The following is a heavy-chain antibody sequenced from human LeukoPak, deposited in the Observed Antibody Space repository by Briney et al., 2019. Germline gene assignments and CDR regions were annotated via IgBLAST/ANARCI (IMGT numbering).Heavy chain of an antibody. J-gene: IGHJ4*02. CDR1: DASIRGTFY. D-gene: IGHD2-15*01. Sequence: SETLSLTCALSDASIRGTFYWAWFRQPPGKALEWIGTVFHLQTVRTFSNPSLGSRISMSLDASLNEFYLNLASVTAADTALYFCGRVLNTPKLLDSWGRGTLVTVSS. CDR2: VFHLQTVRT. CDR3: GRVLNTPKLLDS. V-gene: IGHV4-38-2*01.